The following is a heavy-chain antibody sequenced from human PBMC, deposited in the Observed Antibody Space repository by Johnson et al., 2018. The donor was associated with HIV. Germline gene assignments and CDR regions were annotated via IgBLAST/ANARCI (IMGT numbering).Heavy chain of an antibody. J-gene: IGHJ3*02. D-gene: IGHD3-22*01. Sequence: VQLVESGGGLVQPGGSLRLSCAASGFTFSSYAMHWVRQAPGKGLEWVAVISYDGSNKYYADSVKGRFTISRDNSKNTLYLQMNSLRAEDTAVYYCARAGANYYYDSSGYGAFDIWGQGTMVTVSS. CDR1: GFTFSSYA. V-gene: IGHV3-30-3*01. CDR3: ARAGANYYYDSSGYGAFDI. CDR2: ISYDGSNK.